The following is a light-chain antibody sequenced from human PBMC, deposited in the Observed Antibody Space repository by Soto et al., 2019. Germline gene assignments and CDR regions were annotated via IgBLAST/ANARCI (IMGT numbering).Light chain of an antibody. CDR3: QERHTRIRST. V-gene: IGKV1-39*01. CDR2: AAS. Sequence: DIQMTQSPSSLSDSVGDRVTITCRASQNIRNRLNGYQHKPGKAPKRLIYAASHLESGVPSRFSGRGSGTEFTLTISRRQPEDVAAYHCQERHTRIRSTFGPGTKED. J-gene: IGKJ3*01. CDR1: QNIRNR.